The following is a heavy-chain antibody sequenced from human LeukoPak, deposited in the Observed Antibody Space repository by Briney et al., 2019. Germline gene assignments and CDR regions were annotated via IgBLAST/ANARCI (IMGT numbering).Heavy chain of an antibody. CDR3: ARHGVYSSSSYFDY. Sequence: PSETLSLTCTVSGGSISSYYWTWIRQPAGEGLEWAGRIYPSGSTNYNPSLKSRVTMSVDTSKNLFSLKLSSVTAADTAVYYCARHGVYSSSSYFDYLGQGTLVTVSS. CDR1: GGSISSYY. CDR2: IYPSGST. D-gene: IGHD6-6*01. J-gene: IGHJ4*02. V-gene: IGHV4-4*07.